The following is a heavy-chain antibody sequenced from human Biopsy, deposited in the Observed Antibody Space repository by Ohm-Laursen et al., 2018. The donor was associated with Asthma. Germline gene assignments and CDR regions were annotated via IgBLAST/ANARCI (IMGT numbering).Heavy chain of an antibody. CDR2: MYHSGSP. CDR1: GGSITSSSYY. V-gene: IGHV4-39*01. J-gene: IGHJ4*02. D-gene: IGHD3-22*01. CDR3: VRHQYSSSWSTFDY. Sequence: SDTLSLTWTVSGGSITSSSYYWGWIRQPPGKGMEWIGSMYHSGSPYYHPSLTSRATISVDTSKNQLSLKVSSVTAADTAVYFCVRHQYSSSWSTFDYWGQGALVTVSS.